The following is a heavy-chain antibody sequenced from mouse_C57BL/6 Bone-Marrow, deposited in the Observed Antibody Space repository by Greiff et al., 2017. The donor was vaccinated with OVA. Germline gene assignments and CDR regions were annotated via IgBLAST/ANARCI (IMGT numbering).Heavy chain of an antibody. CDR1: GFTFSSYT. V-gene: IGHV5-9*01. Sequence: EVKLEESGGGLVKPGGSLKLSCAASGFTFSSYTMSWVRQTPEKRLEWVATISGGGGNTYYPDSVKGRFTISRDNAKNTLYLQMSSLRSEDTALYYCARPYGNYFDYWGQGTTLTVSS. CDR2: ISGGGGNT. CDR3: ARPYGNYFDY. D-gene: IGHD2-1*01. J-gene: IGHJ2*01.